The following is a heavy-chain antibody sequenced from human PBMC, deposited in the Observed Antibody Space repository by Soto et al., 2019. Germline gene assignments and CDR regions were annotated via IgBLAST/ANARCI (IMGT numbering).Heavy chain of an antibody. CDR3: ARQRVRPGPGWFDP. Sequence: QLQLQESGPGLVKPSETLSLTCTVSGGSISSSSYYWGWIRQPPGKGLEWIGSIYYSGSTYYNPSLKSRVTISVDTSKNQFSLKLSSVTAADTAVYYCARQRVRPGPGWFDPWGQGTLVTVSS. V-gene: IGHV4-39*01. CDR1: GGSISSSSYY. J-gene: IGHJ5*02. CDR2: IYYSGST.